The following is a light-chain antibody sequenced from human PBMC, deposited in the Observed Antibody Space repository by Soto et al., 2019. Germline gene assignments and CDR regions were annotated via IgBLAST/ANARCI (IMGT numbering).Light chain of an antibody. CDR3: QQYGSSPWT. Sequence: EIVLTQSPATLSLSPGERATLSCGASQSVSSGYLAWYQQKPGLAPRLPIYDASSRATGIPDRFSGSGSGTDFTLTISRLEPEDFAVYYCQQYGSSPWTFGQGTRVEIK. CDR2: DAS. J-gene: IGKJ1*01. V-gene: IGKV3D-20*01. CDR1: QSVSSGY.